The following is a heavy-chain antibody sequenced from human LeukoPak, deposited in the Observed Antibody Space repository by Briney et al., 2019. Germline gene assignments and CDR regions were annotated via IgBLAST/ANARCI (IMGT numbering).Heavy chain of an antibody. CDR3: ARAPVAGTVGYYYYYMDV. J-gene: IGHJ6*03. D-gene: IGHD6-19*01. CDR1: GFTFSNHG. V-gene: IGHV3-30*02. Sequence: AGGSLRLSCIASGFTFSNHGMHWVRQAPGKGLERVTFIGHDGDNEQYAQSVRGRFTISRDKSKNTVYLQMNSLRAEDTAVYYCARAPVAGTVGYYYYYMDVWGKGTTVTVSS. CDR2: IGHDGDNE.